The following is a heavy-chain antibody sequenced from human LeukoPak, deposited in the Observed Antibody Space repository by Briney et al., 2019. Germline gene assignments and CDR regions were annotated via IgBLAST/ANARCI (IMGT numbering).Heavy chain of an antibody. V-gene: IGHV1-2*04. Sequence: GASVKVSCKASGYTFTGYYMHWVRQAPGQGLEWMGWINPNSGGTNYAQKFQGWVTMTRDTSTNTAYMELRGLTSEDTAVYYCARNPPRTGDFNSWGQGALVTVSS. CDR2: INPNSGGT. D-gene: IGHD7-27*01. CDR1: GYTFTGYY. CDR3: ARNPPRTGDFNS. J-gene: IGHJ4*02.